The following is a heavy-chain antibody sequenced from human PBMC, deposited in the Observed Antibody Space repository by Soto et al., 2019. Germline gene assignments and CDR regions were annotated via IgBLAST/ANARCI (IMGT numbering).Heavy chain of an antibody. CDR1: GYSFTSYY. CDR2: IDPSGGST. V-gene: IGHV1-46*01. CDR3: VRAGGRRLSSNWFDP. Sequence: ASVKVSCKASGYSFTSYYIHWVRQAPGQGLEWMGIIDPSGGSTTYAQKFRGRVTITSDTATSTVYVDVSSLTSEDTAVYYCVRAGGRRLSSNWFDPWGQGTLVTVSS. D-gene: IGHD1-26*01. J-gene: IGHJ5*02.